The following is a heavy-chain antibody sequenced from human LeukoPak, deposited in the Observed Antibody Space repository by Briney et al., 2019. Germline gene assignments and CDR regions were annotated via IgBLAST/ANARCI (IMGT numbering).Heavy chain of an antibody. CDR2: IYYSGST. Sequence: SETLSLTCTVSGGSISSYYWSWIRQPPGKGLEWIGYIYYSGSTNYNPSLKSRVTISVDTSKNQFSLKLNSVTAADTAVYYCARDRLRWPKIDYWGQGTLVTVFS. V-gene: IGHV4-59*12. CDR1: GGSISSYY. J-gene: IGHJ4*02. CDR3: ARDRLRWPKIDY. D-gene: IGHD4-23*01.